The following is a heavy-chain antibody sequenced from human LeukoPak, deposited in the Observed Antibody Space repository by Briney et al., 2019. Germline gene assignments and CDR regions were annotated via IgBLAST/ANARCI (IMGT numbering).Heavy chain of an antibody. D-gene: IGHD6-6*01. CDR1: GFTFDDYG. CDR3: AREISISIAARGGFDY. V-gene: IGHV3-20*04. J-gene: IGHJ4*02. Sequence: GGSLRLSCAASGFTFDDYGMSWVRQAPGKGLEWVSNLNWNGGRTGYADSVKGRFTISRDNAKNSLYLRMNSLRAEDTALYYCAREISISIAARGGFDYWGQGTLVTVSS. CDR2: LNWNGGRT.